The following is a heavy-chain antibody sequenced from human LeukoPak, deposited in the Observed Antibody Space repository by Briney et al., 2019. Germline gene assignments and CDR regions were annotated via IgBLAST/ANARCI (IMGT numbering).Heavy chain of an antibody. CDR2: VNPNSGVT. CDR3: ARQWLPNGYFDY. V-gene: IGHV1-2*06. CDR1: GYTFTAYF. J-gene: IGHJ4*02. D-gene: IGHD6-19*01. Sequence: ASVKVSCKASGYTFTAYFMYWVRQAPGQGLEWMGRVNPNSGVTNSIQKFQGRVTMTRDTSISTAYMELSGLRSDDTAVCYCARQWLPNGYFDYWGQGTLVTVSS.